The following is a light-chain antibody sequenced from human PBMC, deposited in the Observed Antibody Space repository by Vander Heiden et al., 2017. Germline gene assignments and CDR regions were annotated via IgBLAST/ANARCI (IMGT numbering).Light chain of an antibody. V-gene: IGLV5-45*03. J-gene: IGLJ2*01. Sequence: QAVLTQPSSLSASPGASASLTCTLRSGISVGTYRIYWYQQKSGSPPQYLLRYTSDSDSQQGSGVPGRFSGSRDASTDTVILLVSELESEDEAYCYCIDWRGGDWVFGGGTKLTVL. CDR2: YTSDSDS. CDR3: IDWRGGDWV. CDR1: SGISVGTYR.